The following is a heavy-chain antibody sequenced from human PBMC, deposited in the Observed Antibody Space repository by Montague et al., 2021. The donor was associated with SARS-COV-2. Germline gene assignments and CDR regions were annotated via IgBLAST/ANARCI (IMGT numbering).Heavy chain of an antibody. CDR2: ISWSSNSI. D-gene: IGHD6-19*01. Sequence: SLSLSCSASGFTFDDYAMHWVRQAPGKALEWVSGISWSSNSIGYGDSVKGRFTISRDNAKNSLYLQRNSLRAEDTGLYYCAKGQKIKWLVLHSAPDWFDPGSQGTLVTV. V-gene: IGHV3-9*01. J-gene: IGHJ5*02. CDR1: GFTFDDYA. CDR3: AKGQKIKWLVLHSAPDWFDP.